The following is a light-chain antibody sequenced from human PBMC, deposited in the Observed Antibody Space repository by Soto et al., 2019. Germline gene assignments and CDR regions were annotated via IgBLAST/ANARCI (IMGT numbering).Light chain of an antibody. V-gene: IGLV2-14*01. CDR2: DIN. J-gene: IGLJ1*01. Sequence: QSALTQPASVSGSPGQSITISCTGTSSDVGNYIFVSWYRQHPGKAPNLMIYDINNRPSGVSNRFSGSKSGNTASLTISGLQAEDEADYDCVSYTTSASYVFGTGTKVTVL. CDR1: SSDVGNYIF. CDR3: VSYTTSASYV.